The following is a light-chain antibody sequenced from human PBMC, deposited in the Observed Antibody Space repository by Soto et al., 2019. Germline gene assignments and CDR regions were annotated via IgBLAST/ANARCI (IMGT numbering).Light chain of an antibody. Sequence: EIVLTQSPATLSLSPGERATLSCRASQSVSTYLVWYQQKPGQAPRLLIYDASNRSTGIPARFSGSGSGTDFTLTISSLESEDFAVYYCQQRSNWITFGQGTRLEIK. CDR3: QQRSNWIT. V-gene: IGKV3-11*01. CDR2: DAS. CDR1: QSVSTY. J-gene: IGKJ5*01.